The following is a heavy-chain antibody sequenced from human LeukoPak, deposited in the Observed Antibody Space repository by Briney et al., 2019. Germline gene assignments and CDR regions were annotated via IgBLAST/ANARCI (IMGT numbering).Heavy chain of an antibody. J-gene: IGHJ4*02. V-gene: IGHV4-59*01. CDR2: IYSSGST. Sequence: SETLSLTCTVSGGSIRSYYWSWIRQPPGKGLEWIGYIYSSGSTNYNPSLKSRVTISVDTSKNQFSLKLTSVTAADTAVYYCARAYYYGSGSYGLDYWGQGTLVTVSP. D-gene: IGHD3-10*01. CDR1: GGSIRSYY. CDR3: ARAYYYGSGSYGLDY.